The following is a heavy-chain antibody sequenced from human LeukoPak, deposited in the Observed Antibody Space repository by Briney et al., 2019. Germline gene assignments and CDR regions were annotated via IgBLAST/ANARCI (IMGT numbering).Heavy chain of an antibody. Sequence: GGSLRLSCAASGFTFSSYSMNWFRQAPGKGLDRVSYISSSSSTIYYADTVKRRFTISRDNAKNSLYLQMNSLRAEDTAVYYCARDPYSGSYGDYYYYYMDLWGQGTTVTVSS. CDR1: GFTFSSYS. V-gene: IGHV3-48*01. D-gene: IGHD1-26*01. CDR3: ARDPYSGSYGDYYYYYMDL. J-gene: IGHJ6*03. CDR2: ISSSSSTI.